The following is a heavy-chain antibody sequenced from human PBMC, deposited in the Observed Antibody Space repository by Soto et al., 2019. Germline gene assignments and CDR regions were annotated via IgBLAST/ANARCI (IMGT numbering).Heavy chain of an antibody. J-gene: IGHJ4*02. Sequence: PSETLSLPCAVSGGALSGCYWTWVRQPPGTGLEWIGEINHSGSTNYNPSLKSRVTISVDTSKNQFSLKLTSVTAADTAVYYCAREGGTGNSFDYWGQGTLVTVSS. CDR2: INHSGST. CDR1: GGALSGCY. D-gene: IGHD1-1*01. V-gene: IGHV4-34*01. CDR3: AREGGTGNSFDY.